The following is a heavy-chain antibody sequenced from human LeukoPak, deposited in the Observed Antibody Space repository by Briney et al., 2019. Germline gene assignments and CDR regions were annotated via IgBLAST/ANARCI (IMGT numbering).Heavy chain of an antibody. V-gene: IGHV4-59*08. D-gene: IGHD5-24*01. J-gene: IGHJ4*02. CDR3: ASSATLREAIDY. CDR2: IYNSGTT. CDR1: GGSISIYY. Sequence: KSSETLSLTCTISGGSISIYYCTWLRQPPGKGLEGVGYIYNSGTTIYNPSLESRVTISADTSKNQFSLRVNSVTAADTAVYYCASSATLREAIDYWGQGTLVTVSS.